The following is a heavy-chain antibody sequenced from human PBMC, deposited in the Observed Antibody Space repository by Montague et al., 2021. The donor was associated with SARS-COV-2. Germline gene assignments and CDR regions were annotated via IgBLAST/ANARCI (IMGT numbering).Heavy chain of an antibody. V-gene: IGHV4-34*01. Sequence: SETLSLTCTVYGGSFSNYHWTWIRQSPGEGLEWIGQINYCGSTNYNPSLKSRVTISIDTSKNQFSLKLTSVTAADTAVYYCARGALGYWGQGTLVTVSS. CDR1: GGSFSNYH. J-gene: IGHJ4*02. CDR3: ARGALGY. CDR2: INYCGST.